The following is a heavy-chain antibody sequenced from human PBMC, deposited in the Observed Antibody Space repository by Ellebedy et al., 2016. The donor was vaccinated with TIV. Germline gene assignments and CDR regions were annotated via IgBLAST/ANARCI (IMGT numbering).Heavy chain of an antibody. V-gene: IGHV3-23*01. Sequence: PGGSLRLSCAASGFTFSSFAMSWVRQAPGKGLEWVSHFSDNTYYADSVKGRFTISRDISRNTLYLQMSGLRAEDTAIYDCAKGRSGTYIHHAFDSWGQGTLVTVSS. CDR3: AKGRSGTYIHHAFDS. J-gene: IGHJ4*02. CDR1: GFTFSSFA. CDR2: FSDNT. D-gene: IGHD3-16*01.